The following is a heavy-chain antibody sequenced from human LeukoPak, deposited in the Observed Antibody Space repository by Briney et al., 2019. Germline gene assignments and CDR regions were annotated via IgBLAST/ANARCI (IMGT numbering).Heavy chain of an antibody. Sequence: GGSLMLSCAASGFTFSNYAMSWVRQAPERGLEWVSSISSSSSYIYYADSVKGRFTISRDNAKNSLYLQMNSLRAEDTAVYYCARVDTAPDYWGQGTLVTVSS. V-gene: IGHV3-21*01. CDR1: GFTFSNYA. CDR2: ISSSSSYI. J-gene: IGHJ4*02. D-gene: IGHD5-18*01. CDR3: ARVDTAPDY.